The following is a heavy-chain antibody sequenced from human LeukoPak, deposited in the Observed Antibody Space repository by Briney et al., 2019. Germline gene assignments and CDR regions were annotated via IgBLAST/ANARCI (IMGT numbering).Heavy chain of an antibody. D-gene: IGHD2-8*01. Sequence: ASVKVSCKASGYTFTSYRISWVRQAPGQGLEWMGWISAYNGNTNYAQKLRGRVTMTTDTSTGTAYMELRSLRSDDTAVYYCARVGYCTNGVCYDAFDIWGQGTMVTVSS. CDR3: ARVGYCTNGVCYDAFDI. CDR1: GYTFTSYR. V-gene: IGHV1-18*01. CDR2: ISAYNGNT. J-gene: IGHJ3*02.